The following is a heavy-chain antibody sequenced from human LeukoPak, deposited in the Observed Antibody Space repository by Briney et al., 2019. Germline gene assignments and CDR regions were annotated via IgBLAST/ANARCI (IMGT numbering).Heavy chain of an antibody. CDR1: GGSISSSNW. CDR2: IYHSGST. V-gene: IGHV4-4*02. Sequence: SETLSLTCAVSGGSISSSNWWSWVRQPPGKGLEWIGEIYHSGSTNYNPSLKSRVTISVDKSKNQFSLKLSSVTAADTAVCYCARGIRYFDWLLDYWGQGTLVTVSP. D-gene: IGHD3-9*01. J-gene: IGHJ4*02. CDR3: ARGIRYFDWLLDY.